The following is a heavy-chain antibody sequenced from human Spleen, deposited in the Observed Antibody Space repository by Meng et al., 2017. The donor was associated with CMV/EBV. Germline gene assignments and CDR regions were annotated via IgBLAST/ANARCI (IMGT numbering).Heavy chain of an antibody. CDR1: GYTFTSYG. D-gene: IGHD2-8*01. CDR3: ARDQEEIVLMEASPFDP. V-gene: IGHV1-46*01. Sequence: QVRLVQSGAEVKKPGASVKVSCKASGYTFTSYGISWVRQAPGQGLEWMGIINPSGGSTSYAQKFQGRVTMTRDTSTSTVYMELSSLRSEDTAVYYCARDQEEIVLMEASPFDPWGQGTLVTVSS. J-gene: IGHJ5*02. CDR2: INPSGGST.